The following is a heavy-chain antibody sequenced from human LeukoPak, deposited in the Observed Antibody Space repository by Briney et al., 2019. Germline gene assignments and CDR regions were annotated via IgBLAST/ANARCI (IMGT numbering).Heavy chain of an antibody. CDR2: IYTSGST. V-gene: IGHV4-4*07. CDR1: GGSISSYY. J-gene: IGHJ3*02. Sequence: SETLSLTCTVSGGSISSYYWSWIRQPAGKGLEWIGRIYTSGSTNYNPSLKSRVTISVDKSKNQFSLKLSSVAAADTAVYYCAGVVVVDAFDIWGQGTMVTVSS. CDR3: AGVVVVDAFDI. D-gene: IGHD2-15*01.